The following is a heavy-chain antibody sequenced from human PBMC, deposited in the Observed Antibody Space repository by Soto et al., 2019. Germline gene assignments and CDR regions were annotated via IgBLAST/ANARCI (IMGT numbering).Heavy chain of an antibody. D-gene: IGHD1-7*01. CDR1: GDSVSSNSAA. Sequence: QVQLQESGPGLVKPSQTLSLTCAISGDSVSSNSAAWNWIRQSPSRGLEWLGRTYYRSRWYNDFAVSVKSRITVNPDTSKNQFSLQLTSVTPEDTAVYYCAGTTSHYWYYMDVWGKGTTVTVSS. V-gene: IGHV6-1*01. J-gene: IGHJ6*03. CDR3: AGTTSHYWYYMDV. CDR2: TYYRSRWYN.